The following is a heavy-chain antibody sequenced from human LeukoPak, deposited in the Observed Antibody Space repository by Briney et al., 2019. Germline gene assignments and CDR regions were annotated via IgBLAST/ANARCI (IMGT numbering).Heavy chain of an antibody. J-gene: IGHJ4*02. D-gene: IGHD6-19*01. CDR2: IYYSGNT. CDR3: ARVSYSSGSLDFDY. CDR1: GGSISSYY. V-gene: IGHV4-59*01. Sequence: SETLSLTCTVSGGSISSYYWSWIRQPPGKGLEWIGYIYYSGNTNYNPSLKSRVTISVDTSKNQFSLKLSSVTAADTAVYYCARVSYSSGSLDFDYWGQGTLVTVSS.